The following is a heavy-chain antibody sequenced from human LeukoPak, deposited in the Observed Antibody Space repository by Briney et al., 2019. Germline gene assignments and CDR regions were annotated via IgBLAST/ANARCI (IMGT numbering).Heavy chain of an antibody. CDR3: VRLGVVLTEARFDY. D-gene: IGHD3-3*01. CDR1: GYSISSGYY. CDR2: INHRGCA. Sequence: PSETLSLTCAVSGYSISSGYYWGWIRQPPGMGLEWIVTINHRGCAFYNPSLKSRLTTSLDRSKNHHSLKLTSVTAADTAMYYCVRLGVVLTEARFDYWGQGILVTVSS. V-gene: IGHV4-38-2*01. J-gene: IGHJ4*02.